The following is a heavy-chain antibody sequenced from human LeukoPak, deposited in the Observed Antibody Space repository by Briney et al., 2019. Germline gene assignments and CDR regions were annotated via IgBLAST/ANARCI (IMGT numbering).Heavy chain of an antibody. Sequence: PGGSLRLSCAASGFTVSSNYMNWVRQAPGKGLEWVSAISGSGGSTYYADSVKGRFIISRDNSKNTLYLQMNSLRAEDTAVYYCANDGAYYDSSTDAFDIWGQGTMVTVSS. CDR3: ANDGAYYDSSTDAFDI. CDR2: ISGSGGST. D-gene: IGHD3-22*01. J-gene: IGHJ3*02. V-gene: IGHV3-23*01. CDR1: GFTVSSNY.